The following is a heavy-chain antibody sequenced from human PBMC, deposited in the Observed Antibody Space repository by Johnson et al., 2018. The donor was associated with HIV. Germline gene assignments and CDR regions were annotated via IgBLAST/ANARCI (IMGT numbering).Heavy chain of an antibody. J-gene: IGHJ3*01. CDR3: ARAGGTPFNFWSGDNREGDAFDV. Sequence: QVQLVESGGGVVQPGRSVRLSCAASGFIFSSYGMHWVRQAPGKGLEWVAVISYDGSNKYYADSVKGRFTISRDNSKTTLYLQMNSLRAEDTAVYYCARAGGTPFNFWSGDNREGDAFDVWGQGTMVTVSS. V-gene: IGHV3-30*19. CDR1: GFIFSSYG. CDR2: ISYDGSNK. D-gene: IGHD3-3*01.